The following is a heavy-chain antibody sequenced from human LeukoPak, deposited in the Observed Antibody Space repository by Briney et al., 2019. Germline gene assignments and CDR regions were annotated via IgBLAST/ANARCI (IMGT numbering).Heavy chain of an antibody. V-gene: IGHV4-31*03. D-gene: IGHD1-1*01. CDR2: IYYSGST. Sequence: SETLSLTCTVSGGSISSGGYYWSWIRQHPGKGLEWIGYIYYSGSTYYNPSLKSRVTISVDTSKNQFSLKLRSVTAADTAVYYCARRRQLLERYYFDYWGQGTLVTVSS. CDR1: GGSISSGGYY. J-gene: IGHJ4*02. CDR3: ARRRQLLERYYFDY.